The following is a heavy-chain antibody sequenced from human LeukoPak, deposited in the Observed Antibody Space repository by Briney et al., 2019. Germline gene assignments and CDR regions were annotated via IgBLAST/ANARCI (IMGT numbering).Heavy chain of an antibody. V-gene: IGHV4-39*07. J-gene: IGHJ3*02. CDR2: IYYSGST. Sequence: SETLSLTCSVSGDSISTSSYYWGWIRQPPGKGLEWIGSIYYSGSTYYNPSLKSRVTISVDTSKNQFSLKLSSVTAADTAVYYCASPGGDSLHDAFDIWGQGTMVTVSS. D-gene: IGHD6-13*01. CDR3: ASPGGDSLHDAFDI. CDR1: GDSISTSSYY.